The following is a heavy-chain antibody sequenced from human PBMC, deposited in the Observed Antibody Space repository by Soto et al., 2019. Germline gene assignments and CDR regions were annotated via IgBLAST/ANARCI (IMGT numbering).Heavy chain of an antibody. CDR3: ARTKGSSWYSYYYMDV. J-gene: IGHJ6*03. Sequence: ASVKVSCKASGYTFTSYDINWVRQATGQGLEWMGWMNPNSGNTGYAQKFQGRVTMTRNTSISTAYMELSSLRSEDTAVYYCARTKGSSWYSYYYMDVWGKGTRVTVSS. D-gene: IGHD6-13*01. CDR2: MNPNSGNT. CDR1: GYTFTSYD. V-gene: IGHV1-8*01.